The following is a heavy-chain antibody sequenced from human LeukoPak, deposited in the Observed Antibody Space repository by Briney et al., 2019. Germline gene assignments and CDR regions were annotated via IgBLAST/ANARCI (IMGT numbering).Heavy chain of an antibody. CDR2: IIPIFGAA. V-gene: IGHV1-69*05. Sequence: SVKVSCKASGGTFNTSSITWVRQAPGQGLEWMGGIIPIFGAATYAQKFQGRVTITTDESTSTVYMELSSLRSEDTAVYYCARVKKGFLSFDYWGQGTLVTVSS. CDR1: GGTFNTSS. CDR3: ARVKKGFLSFDY. J-gene: IGHJ4*02.